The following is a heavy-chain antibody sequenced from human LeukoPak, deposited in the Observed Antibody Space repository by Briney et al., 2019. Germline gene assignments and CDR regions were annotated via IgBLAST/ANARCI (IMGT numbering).Heavy chain of an antibody. J-gene: IGHJ4*02. CDR3: ARVDYFDTSGYSVIYYFDY. V-gene: IGHV3-9*01. Sequence: PGRSLRLSCAASGFTFDDYTMHWVRQVPGKGLEWVSGIRWNSRSIHSADSVKGRFTISRDNAKNSLYLQMNSLRAEDTAVYYCARVDYFDTSGYSVIYYFDYWGQGTLVTVSS. CDR2: IRWNSRSI. D-gene: IGHD3-22*01. CDR1: GFTFDDYT.